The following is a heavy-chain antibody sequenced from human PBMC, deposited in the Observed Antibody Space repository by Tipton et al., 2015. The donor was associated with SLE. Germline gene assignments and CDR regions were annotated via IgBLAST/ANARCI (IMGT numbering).Heavy chain of an antibody. CDR3: ARAGAGWAGDDVFDV. J-gene: IGHJ3*01. V-gene: IGHV4-59*01. CDR1: GGSLNNYY. D-gene: IGHD6-19*01. Sequence: PGLVKPSETLSLMCTVSGGSLNNYYWSWIRQSTGKGLEWIGNIYYSGSTNYNPSLKSRATISVDMSKNQFSLKLSSLTAADTAVYYCARAGAGWAGDDVFDVWGQGTVVTVSS. CDR2: IYYSGST.